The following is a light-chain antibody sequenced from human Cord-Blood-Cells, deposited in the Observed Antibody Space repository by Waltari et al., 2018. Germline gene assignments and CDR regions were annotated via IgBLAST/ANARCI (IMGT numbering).Light chain of an antibody. CDR3: QQYYSTMYT. Sequence: DIVMTQSPDSLAVSLGERATINCKSSQSVLYSSNNKNYLAWYQQKPGQPPKLLIYWASTRESGVPYRFSGSGSGTDFTLTISSLQAEDVAVYYCQQYYSTMYTFGHGTKLEIK. CDR2: WAS. CDR1: QSVLYSSNNKNY. J-gene: IGKJ2*01. V-gene: IGKV4-1*01.